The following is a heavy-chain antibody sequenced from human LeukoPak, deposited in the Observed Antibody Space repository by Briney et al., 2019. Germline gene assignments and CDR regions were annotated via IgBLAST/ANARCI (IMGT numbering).Heavy chain of an antibody. V-gene: IGHV3-23*01. Sequence: GGSLRLSCAASGFTFDDYGMSWVRQAPGKGLEWVSTISGSDGSTYYADSVKGRFTISRDNSKSTLYLQMNSLRAEDTAVYYCAKDYHDSSGYYFDYWGQGTLVTVSS. D-gene: IGHD3-22*01. J-gene: IGHJ4*02. CDR2: ISGSDGST. CDR1: GFTFDDYG. CDR3: AKDYHDSSGYYFDY.